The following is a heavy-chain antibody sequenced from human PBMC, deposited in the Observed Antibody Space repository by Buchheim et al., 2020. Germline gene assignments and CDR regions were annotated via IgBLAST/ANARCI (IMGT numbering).Heavy chain of an antibody. CDR1: GYTITGYY. CDR2: INPNNGDT. Sequence: QVQLVQSGAEVKKPGASVKVSCKASGYTITGYYMHWVRQAPGQGLEWMGWINPNNGDTNYAQKFQGRVTMTRDTSISTVYMELSRLRSDDTAVYYCARDLFGYGSGRLPGYWGQGTL. V-gene: IGHV1-2*02. J-gene: IGHJ4*02. D-gene: IGHD3-10*01. CDR3: ARDLFGYGSGRLPGY.